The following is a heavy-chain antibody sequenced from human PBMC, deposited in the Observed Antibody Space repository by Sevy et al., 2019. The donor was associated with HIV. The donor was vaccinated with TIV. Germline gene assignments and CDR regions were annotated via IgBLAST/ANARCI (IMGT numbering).Heavy chain of an antibody. D-gene: IGHD2-8*02. V-gene: IGHV3-30*02. Sequence: GGSLRLSCAASGFTFSYSGMHWVRQAPGKGLEWVTFIQFDGSSRYYAESVKGRFTFLGDNTKNTLYLQMNSLRRDDTAVYYCAKNTAAVGVGGFDYWGQGALVTV. CDR2: IQFDGSSR. J-gene: IGHJ4*02. CDR3: AKNTAAVGVGGFDY. CDR1: GFTFSYSG.